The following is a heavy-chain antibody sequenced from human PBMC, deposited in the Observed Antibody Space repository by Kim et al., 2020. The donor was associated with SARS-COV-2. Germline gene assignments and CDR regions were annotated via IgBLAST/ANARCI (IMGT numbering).Heavy chain of an antibody. CDR2: VNNNNNT. CDR3: AKDHTSSGWPTFGS. Sequence: GGSLRLSCAASGLTFSRRAMSWVRQVPGKGLEWIASVNNNNNTYYADSVKGRFTVSRDITKDTLYLQMNSLRADDTALYYCAKDHTSSGWPTFGSWGQGTLVAVSS. D-gene: IGHD6-19*01. J-gene: IGHJ4*02. V-gene: IGHV3-23*05. CDR1: GLTFSRRA.